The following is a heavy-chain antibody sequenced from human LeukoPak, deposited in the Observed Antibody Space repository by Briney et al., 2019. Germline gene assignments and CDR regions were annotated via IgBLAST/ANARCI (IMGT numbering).Heavy chain of an antibody. Sequence: SSETLSLTCTVSGGSIGSSRFYWGWIRQPPGKGLEWIGSIYYTGSTYYNPSLKSRVTVSGDTSKNQFSLKLSSVTAADTAVYYCAKSRGSDISTGHYNLWGYWGQGTLVTVSS. CDR3: AKSRGSDISTGHYNLWGY. J-gene: IGHJ4*02. V-gene: IGHV4-39*01. D-gene: IGHD3-9*01. CDR1: GGSIGSSRFY. CDR2: IYYTGST.